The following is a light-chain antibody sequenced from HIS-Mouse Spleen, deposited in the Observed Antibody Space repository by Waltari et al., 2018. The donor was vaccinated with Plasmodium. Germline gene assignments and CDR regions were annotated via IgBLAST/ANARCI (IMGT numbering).Light chain of an antibody. J-gene: IGLJ3*02. CDR3: YSTDSSGNHRV. Sequence: SYELTQPPSVSVSPGQTARITCSGDALPQKYAYWYQQKSGQAPVRVIYEDSKRPSGIPERFSGSSSGTMATLTISGAQVEDEADYYCYSTDSSGNHRVFGGGTKLTVL. V-gene: IGLV3-10*01. CDR1: ALPQKY. CDR2: EDS.